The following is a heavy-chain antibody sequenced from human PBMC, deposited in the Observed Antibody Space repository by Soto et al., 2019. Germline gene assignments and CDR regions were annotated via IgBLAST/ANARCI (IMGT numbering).Heavy chain of an antibody. CDR2: IKQDGSNK. CDR3: AKGTLYNWNDQTWGVN. J-gene: IGHJ4*02. D-gene: IGHD1-20*01. CDR1: GFTFSSYW. V-gene: IGHV3-7*01. Sequence: EVQLVESGGGLVQPGGSLRLCCAASGFTFSSYWMSWVRQAPGKGLEWVANIKQDGSNKYYADSVKGRFTISRDNSKNTLYLQMNSLRADDTAVYYCAKGTLYNWNDQTWGVNWGQGTLVTVSS.